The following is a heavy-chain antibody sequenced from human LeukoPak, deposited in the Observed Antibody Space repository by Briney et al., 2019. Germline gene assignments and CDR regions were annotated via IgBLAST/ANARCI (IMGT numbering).Heavy chain of an antibody. J-gene: IGHJ3*02. CDR1: GGSFSGYY. CDR3: ARRPGVVPADTHAFDI. Sequence: SETLSLTCAVYGGSFSGYYWSWIRQPPGKGLEWIGEINHSGSTNYNPFLKSRVTISVDTSKNQFSLKLSSVTAADTAVYYCARRPGVVPADTHAFDIWGQGTMVTVSS. V-gene: IGHV4-34*01. CDR2: INHSGST. D-gene: IGHD2-2*01.